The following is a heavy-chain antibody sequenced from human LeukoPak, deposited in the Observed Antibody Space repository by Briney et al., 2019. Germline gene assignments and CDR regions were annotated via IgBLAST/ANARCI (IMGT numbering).Heavy chain of an antibody. D-gene: IGHD3-22*01. CDR1: GGSISTDY. J-gene: IGHJ4*02. V-gene: IGHV4-59*01. CDR2: IYYSGST. Sequence: SETLSLTCTLSGGSISTDYWNWIRQPPGKGLGWIGYIYYSGSTNYNHSLKTRVTLSVDTSKHQFSLKLSSVTAADTAVYYCAIETHYYDSSGYRGTDFDYWGQGTLVTVSS. CDR3: AIETHYYDSSGYRGTDFDY.